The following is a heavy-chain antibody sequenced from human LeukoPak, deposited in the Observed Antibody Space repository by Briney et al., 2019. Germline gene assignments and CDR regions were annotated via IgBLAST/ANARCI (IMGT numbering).Heavy chain of an antibody. CDR2: IYNSGIT. Sequence: SETLSLTCTVSGGSISSYYWSWIRQPPGRGLEWIGHIYNSGITSHNPSLKSRLTISVDTSKKQFSLKLTSVTAADTAVYYCASDASDYYGRSGYYFPFDYWGQGILVTVSS. CDR3: ASDASDYYGRSGYYFPFDY. D-gene: IGHD3-22*01. CDR1: GGSISSYY. J-gene: IGHJ4*02. V-gene: IGHV4-59*01.